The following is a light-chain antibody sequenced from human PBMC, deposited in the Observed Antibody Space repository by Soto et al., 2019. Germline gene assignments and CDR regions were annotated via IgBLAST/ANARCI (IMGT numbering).Light chain of an antibody. CDR3: QQYGTSEII. Sequence: EYVLMPSQRNLSLSASGRAPLSCSASQSLTNSFIAWYQQKPGQAPRLLIYDTSSRASGIPDRFSGSGSGTDFTLTMSSLETDDFAVFYCQQYGTSEIIFGQGTRLEIK. V-gene: IGKV3-20*01. CDR2: DTS. CDR1: QSLTNSF. J-gene: IGKJ5*01.